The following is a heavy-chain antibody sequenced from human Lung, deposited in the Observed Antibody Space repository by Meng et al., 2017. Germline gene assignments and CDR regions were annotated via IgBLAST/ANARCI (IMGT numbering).Heavy chain of an antibody. J-gene: IGHJ4*02. D-gene: IGHD2-15*01. Sequence: EVQLVESGGGLVTPGGSLRLSCAASGFTFSNYSMNCVRQAPGKGLEWVSSISSDSRYIFYADSVKGRFTISRDNAKNSLYLLMIGRRPEDTAVFYCARFETVGVATGDFWGQGTLVTVSS. V-gene: IGHV3-21*01. CDR2: ISSDSRYI. CDR3: ARFETVGVATGDF. CDR1: GFTFSNYS.